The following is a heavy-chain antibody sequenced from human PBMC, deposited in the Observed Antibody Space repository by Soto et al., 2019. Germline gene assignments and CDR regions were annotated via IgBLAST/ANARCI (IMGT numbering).Heavy chain of an antibody. CDR1: GGSFSGYY. CDR3: ARDKRYFSIN. D-gene: IGHD3-9*01. CDR2: INHSGST. V-gene: IGHV4-34*01. J-gene: IGHJ4*02. Sequence: PSETLSLTCAVYGGSFSGYYWSWIRQPPGKGLEWIGEINHSGSTNYNPSLKSRVTISVDTSKNQFSLKLSSVTAADTAVYYCARDKRYFSINWGQGTLVTVSS.